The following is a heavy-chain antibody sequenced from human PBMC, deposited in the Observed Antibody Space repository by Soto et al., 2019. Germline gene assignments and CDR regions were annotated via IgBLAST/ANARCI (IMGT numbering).Heavy chain of an antibody. V-gene: IGHV4-34*01. CDR1: GGSFSGYY. Sequence: SETLSLTCAVYGGSFSGYYWSWIRQPPGKGLEWIGEINHSGSTNYNPSLKSRVTISVDTSKNQFSLKLSSVTAADTAVYYCARTLGVDYDYIWGSYRYPYYYMDVWGKGTTVTVSS. J-gene: IGHJ6*03. CDR3: ARTLGVDYDYIWGSYRYPYYYMDV. CDR2: INHSGST. D-gene: IGHD3-16*02.